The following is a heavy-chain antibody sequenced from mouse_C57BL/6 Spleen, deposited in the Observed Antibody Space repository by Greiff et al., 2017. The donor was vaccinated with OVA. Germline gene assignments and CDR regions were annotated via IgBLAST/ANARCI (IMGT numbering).Heavy chain of an antibody. CDR1: GYTFTSYW. J-gene: IGHJ3*01. CDR3: ARGDYGSSYD. D-gene: IGHD1-1*01. V-gene: IGHV1-59*01. Sequence: VQLQQPGAELVRPGTSVKLSCKASGYTFTSYWMHWVKQRPGQGLEWIGVIDPSDSYTNYNQKFKGKATLTVDTSSSTAYMQLSSLTSEDSAVYYCARGDYGSSYDWGQGTLVTVSA. CDR2: IDPSDSYT.